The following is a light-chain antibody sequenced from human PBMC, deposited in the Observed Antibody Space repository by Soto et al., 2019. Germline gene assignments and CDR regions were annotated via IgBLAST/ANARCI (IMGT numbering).Light chain of an antibody. CDR1: QSFNSIY. J-gene: IGKJ1*01. V-gene: IGKV3-15*01. Sequence: EIVLPQAPGTRLLSQGERAPLPCRASQSFNSIYLDWYQQKPGQAPRPVIYGVSPRATGIPTTFRCSGAGGHCTRTISSLQYEDVAVDYCRQYNNWPQTFGQGTKVDIK. CDR3: RQYNNWPQT. CDR2: GVS.